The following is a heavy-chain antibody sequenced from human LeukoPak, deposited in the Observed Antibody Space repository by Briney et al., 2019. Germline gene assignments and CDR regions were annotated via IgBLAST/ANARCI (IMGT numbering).Heavy chain of an antibody. Sequence: VASVKVSCKASGGTFSSYAISWVRQAPGQGLEWMGWISAYNGNTNYAQKLQGRVTMTTDTSTSTAYMELRSLRSDDTAVYYCARDGWELPEDWFDPWGQGTLVTVSS. V-gene: IGHV1-18*01. D-gene: IGHD1-26*01. CDR3: ARDGWELPEDWFDP. CDR2: ISAYNGNT. J-gene: IGHJ5*02. CDR1: GGTFSSYA.